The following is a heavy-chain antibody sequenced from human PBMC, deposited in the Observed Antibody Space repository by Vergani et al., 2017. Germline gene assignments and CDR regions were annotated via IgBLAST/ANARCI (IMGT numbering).Heavy chain of an antibody. V-gene: IGHV1-2*02. J-gene: IGHJ4*02. CDR3: ARGDSSGGYPNWGFKL. CDR1: GYTFTGYY. CDR2: INPNSGGT. Sequence: QVQLVQSGAEVKKPGASVKVSCKASGYTFTGYYMHWVRQAPGPGLEWLGWINPNSGGTNYAQKFQGRVTMTRDTSSSTAYMELSRLRADDTAVYYCARGDSSGGYPNWGFKLWGQGTLVTVSS. D-gene: IGHD6-19*01.